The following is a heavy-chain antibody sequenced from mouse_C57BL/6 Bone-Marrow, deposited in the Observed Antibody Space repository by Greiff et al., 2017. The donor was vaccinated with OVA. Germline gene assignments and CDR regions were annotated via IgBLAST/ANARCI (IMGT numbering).Heavy chain of an antibody. CDR1: GYSITSGYY. CDR3: ARGSGYMAMDY. D-gene: IGHD3-2*02. CDR2: ISYDGSN. Sequence: VQLKESGPGLVKPSQSLSLTCSVTGYSITSGYYWNWIRQFPGNKLEWMGYISYDGSNNYNPSLKNRISITRDTSKNQFFLKLNSVTTEDTATYYCARGSGYMAMDYWGQGTSVTVSS. V-gene: IGHV3-6*01. J-gene: IGHJ4*01.